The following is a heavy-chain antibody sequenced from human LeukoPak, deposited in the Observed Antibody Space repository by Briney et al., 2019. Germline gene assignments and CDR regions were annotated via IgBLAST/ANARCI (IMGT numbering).Heavy chain of an antibody. CDR2: INPSGGGT. J-gene: IGHJ4*02. Sequence: GASVKVSCKASVYTFTTYHIHWVRQAPGQGLEWMGIINPSGGGTSYTQKFQGRVTMTRDTSTSTVYMELSNLRSEDTAVYYCARDSSDWYGEFDYWGQGTLVTVSS. D-gene: IGHD6-19*01. CDR3: ARDSSDWYGEFDY. V-gene: IGHV1-46*01. CDR1: VYTFTTYH.